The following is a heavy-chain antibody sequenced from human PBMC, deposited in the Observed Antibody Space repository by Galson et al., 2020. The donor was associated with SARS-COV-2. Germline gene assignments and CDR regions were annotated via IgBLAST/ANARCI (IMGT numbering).Heavy chain of an antibody. D-gene: IGHD2-15*01. CDR1: GYTFTGYY. CDR3: ASDCSGGSCSIKDIAGFEY. V-gene: IGHV1-2*02. J-gene: IGHJ4*02. CDR2: INPNSGGT. Sequence: ASVKVSCKASGYTFTGYYIHWVRQAPGQGLEWMGWINPNSGGTNSAQNFQGRVTMTWDTSITPAYMELSRLRSHDTAVYYCASDCSGGSCSIKDIAGFEYWGQGTLVTVSS.